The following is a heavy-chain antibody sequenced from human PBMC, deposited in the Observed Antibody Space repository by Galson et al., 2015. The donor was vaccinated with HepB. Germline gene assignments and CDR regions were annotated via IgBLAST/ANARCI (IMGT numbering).Heavy chain of an antibody. V-gene: IGHV3-30*04. CDR3: ARGGGGGRLGMDV. Sequence: SLRLSCAASGFTFSSHAMHWVRQAPGQGLEWVAVISYDGRNKFYADSVKGRFTISRDNSKNTMYLQMNNLRVEDTAVYYCARGGGGGRLGMDVWGQGTTVTVSS. D-gene: IGHD2-15*01. CDR2: ISYDGRNK. J-gene: IGHJ6*02. CDR1: GFTFSSHA.